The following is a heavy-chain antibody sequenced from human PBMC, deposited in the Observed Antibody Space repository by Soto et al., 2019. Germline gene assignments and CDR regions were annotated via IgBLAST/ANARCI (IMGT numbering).Heavy chain of an antibody. CDR3: ARVIPVTLVWSNSYYGMDV. Sequence: QVQLVQSGAEVKKPGASVKVSCKASGYTFTSYGISWVRQAPGQGLAGMGWISAYNGNTNYAQKLQGRVTMTTDTSTSTAYMDLRSLRSDDTAVYYCARVIPVTLVWSNSYYGMDVWGQGTTVTVSS. CDR2: ISAYNGNT. V-gene: IGHV1-18*01. CDR1: GYTFTSYG. J-gene: IGHJ6*02. D-gene: IGHD1-26*01.